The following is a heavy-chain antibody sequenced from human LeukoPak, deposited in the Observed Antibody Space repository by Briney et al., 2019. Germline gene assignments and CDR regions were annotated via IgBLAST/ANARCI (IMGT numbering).Heavy chain of an antibody. J-gene: IGHJ4*02. CDR1: GFTFSIHW. CDR3: TTSDCEY. V-gene: IGHV3-7*03. CDR2: IKPDGYDK. Sequence: GGSLRLSCVASGFTFSIHWMTWVRQAPGKGLEWVATIKPDGYDKFFVDSVKGRFTISRDNAKTSLFLQMNSLRAEDTAIYYCTTSDCEYWGQGALVTVSS.